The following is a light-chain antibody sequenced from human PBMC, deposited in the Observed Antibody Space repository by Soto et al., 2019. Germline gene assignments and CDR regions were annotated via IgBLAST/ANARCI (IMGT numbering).Light chain of an antibody. CDR2: AAS. Sequence: DIQMTQSPSSLSASVGDRVTITCRASQGISNYLAWYQQKPGKVPKLLIYAASTLQSGVPSRFSGSASGTDFTLTISSLQPEDVATYYCQKYNSAPPTCGQGTKVEIK. J-gene: IGKJ1*01. V-gene: IGKV1-27*01. CDR1: QGISNY. CDR3: QKYNSAPPT.